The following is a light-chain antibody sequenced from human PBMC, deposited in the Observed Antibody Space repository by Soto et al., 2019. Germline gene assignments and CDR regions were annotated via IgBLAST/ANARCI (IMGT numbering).Light chain of an antibody. Sequence: DIQLAQSPSTLSASVGDRLIITCRATQSINWLAWYQQKPGKAPKLLIFEASRLESGVPSRFSGCGSGTEFTLTISSLQTDDFGTYYCQHYDTYSPMWTFGQGTKVDVK. CDR2: EAS. J-gene: IGKJ1*01. CDR3: QHYDTYSPMWT. CDR1: QSINW. V-gene: IGKV1-5*03.